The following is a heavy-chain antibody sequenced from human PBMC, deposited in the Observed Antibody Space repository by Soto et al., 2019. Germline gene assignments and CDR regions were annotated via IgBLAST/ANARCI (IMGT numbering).Heavy chain of an antibody. D-gene: IGHD2-15*01. Sequence: SETLSLTCAVYGGSFSDYYWSWIRQPQGKGLEWIGEINHSGSTNYNLSLKSRVTISVDTPKNQFSLKLSSVTAADTAVYYCARGKDIVVVVTAEYFQHWGQGALVTVSS. CDR2: INHSGST. CDR3: ARGKDIVVVVTAEYFQH. CDR1: GGSFSDYY. J-gene: IGHJ1*01. V-gene: IGHV4-34*01.